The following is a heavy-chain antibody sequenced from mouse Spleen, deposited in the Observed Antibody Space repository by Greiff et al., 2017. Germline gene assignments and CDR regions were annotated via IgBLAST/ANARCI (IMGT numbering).Heavy chain of an antibody. Sequence: EVKLVESGGGLVKLGGSLKLSCAASGFTFSSYYMSWVRQTPEKRLEWVATISSGGGSTYYPDSVKGRFTISRDNAKNTLYLQMSSLNSEDTAVYYCASSYGNYEGAMDYWGQGTSVTVSS. CDR3: ASSYGNYEGAMDY. J-gene: IGHJ4*01. CDR1: GFTFSSYY. CDR2: ISSGGGST. D-gene: IGHD2-1*01. V-gene: IGHV5-9*04.